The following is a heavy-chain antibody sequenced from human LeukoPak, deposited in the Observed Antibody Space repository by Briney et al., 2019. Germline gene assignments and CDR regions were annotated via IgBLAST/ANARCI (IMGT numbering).Heavy chain of an antibody. V-gene: IGHV3-30*12. D-gene: IGHD3-22*01. CDR3: ARVHSDSRGYYQHDY. J-gene: IGHJ4*02. CDR2: IRYVGSDK. Sequence: GGSPGLSCAASGFTFSNYGMHWVRQAPGKGLEWVAVIRYVGSDKYYADSVKGRFTISRDNSKNTLYLQMNSLRAEDTAVYYCARVHSDSRGYYQHDYWGQGTRVTVSS. CDR1: GFTFSNYG.